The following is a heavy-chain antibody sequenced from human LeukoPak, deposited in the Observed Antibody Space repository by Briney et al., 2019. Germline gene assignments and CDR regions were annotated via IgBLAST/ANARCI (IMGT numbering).Heavy chain of an antibody. Sequence: GGSVRLSRSSSGFIFRNYGVYWVRQARGRGLEVVSAISCEGDNYFYSDSVKSRFTISRDNDKNSLYHQMNSLRDEDTAVYYCARSGGVILETTFDIWGQGTMVTVSS. D-gene: IGHD3-16*01. J-gene: IGHJ3*02. CDR3: ARSGGVILETTFDI. V-gene: IGHV3-64*04. CDR2: ISCEGDNY. CDR1: GFIFRNYG.